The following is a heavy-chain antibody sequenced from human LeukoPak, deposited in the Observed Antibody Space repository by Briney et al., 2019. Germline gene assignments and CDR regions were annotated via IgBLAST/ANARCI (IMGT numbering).Heavy chain of an antibody. CDR2: IIPILGIA. J-gene: IGHJ6*03. CDR3: ARVANTINWIERYYYMDV. V-gene: IGHV1-69*02. CDR1: GGTFSSYT. Sequence: SVKVSCKASGGTFSSYTISWVRQAPGHGLEWMGRIIPILGIANYAQKFQGRVTITADKSTRTAYMELSSLRSEDTAVYYCARVANTINWIERYYYMDVWGKGTTVTVSS. D-gene: IGHD1-1*01.